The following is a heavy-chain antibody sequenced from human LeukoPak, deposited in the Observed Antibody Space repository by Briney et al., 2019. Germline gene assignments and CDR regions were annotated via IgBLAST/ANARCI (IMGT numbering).Heavy chain of an antibody. CDR2: IWYDGSNK. CDR3: AKDPRRPHYYYDSSGYPNYFDY. V-gene: IGHV3-33*06. D-gene: IGHD3-22*01. J-gene: IGHJ4*02. Sequence: PGRSLRLSCAASGFTFSSYGMQWVRQAPGKGLEWVAVIWYDGSNKYYADSVKGRFTISRDNSKNTLYLQMNSLRAEDTAVYYCAKDPRRPHYYYDSSGYPNYFDYWGQGTLVTVSS. CDR1: GFTFSSYG.